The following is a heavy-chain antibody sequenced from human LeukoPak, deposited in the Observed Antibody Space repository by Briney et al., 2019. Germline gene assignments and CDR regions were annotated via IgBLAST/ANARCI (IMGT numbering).Heavy chain of an antibody. V-gene: IGHV3-23*01. D-gene: IGHD6-13*01. J-gene: IGHJ4*02. Sequence: GGSLRLSCAASGFTFSSYAMSWVRQAPGKGLEWVSAISGSGGSAYYADSVKGRFTISRDNSKNTLYLQMNSLRAEDTAVYYCAKGWQQLSSYPFDYWGQGTLVTVSS. CDR1: GFTFSSYA. CDR3: AKGWQQLSSYPFDY. CDR2: ISGSGGSA.